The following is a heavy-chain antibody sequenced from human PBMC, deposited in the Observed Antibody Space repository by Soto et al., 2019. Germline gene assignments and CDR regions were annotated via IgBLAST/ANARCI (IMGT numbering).Heavy chain of an antibody. V-gene: IGHV1-46*03. D-gene: IGHD1-1*01. CDR2: INPSGGST. CDR3: ARDVLFEGTREYFQH. J-gene: IGHJ1*01. Sequence: QVQLVQSGAEVKKPGASVKVSCKASGYTFTSYYMHWVRQAPGQGLEWMGIINPSGGSTSYAQKFQGRVTMTRDTSTSTVYMELSSLRSEDTAVYYCARDVLFEGTREYFQHWGQGTLVTVSS. CDR1: GYTFTSYY.